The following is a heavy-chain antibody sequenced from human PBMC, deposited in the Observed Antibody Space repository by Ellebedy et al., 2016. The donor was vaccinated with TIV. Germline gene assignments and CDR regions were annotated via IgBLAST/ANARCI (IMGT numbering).Heavy chain of an antibody. D-gene: IGHD4-17*01. CDR2: IWYDGSNK. V-gene: IGHV3-33*01. J-gene: IGHJ6*02. CDR3: ARDWGWDDYGDYVSPYYYGMDV. Sequence: GGSLRLXXAASGFTFSSYGMHWVRQAPGKGLEWVAVIWYDGSNKYYADSVKGRFTISRDNSKNTLYLQMNSLRAEDTAVYYCARDWGWDDYGDYVSPYYYGMDVWGQGTTVTVSS. CDR1: GFTFSSYG.